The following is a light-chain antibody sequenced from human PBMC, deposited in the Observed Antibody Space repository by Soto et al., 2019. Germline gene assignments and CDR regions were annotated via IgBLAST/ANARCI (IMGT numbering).Light chain of an antibody. V-gene: IGKV1-5*03. CDR2: KAS. CDR1: QSISSW. CDR3: QHYTHYPT. J-gene: IGKJ4*01. Sequence: DIQMTQSPSTLSASVGDRVTITCRASQSISSWLAWYQQKPGKAPKLLIYKASSLESGVPSRFSRSGSRTEFNLTFSSPQPEYFATYYRQHYTHYPTFGGGTKVEIK.